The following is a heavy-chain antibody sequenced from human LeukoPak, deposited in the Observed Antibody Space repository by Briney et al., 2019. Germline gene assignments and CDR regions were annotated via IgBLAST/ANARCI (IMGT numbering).Heavy chain of an antibody. CDR2: ISYDGSNK. CDR1: GFRFSSYG. CDR3: AKNGSITAAGGFDP. Sequence: GGSLRLSCAASGFRFSSYGMRWVRQAPGKGLEWVAVISYDGSNKYYADSVKGRFTISRDKSKNTLDLQMNSLRAKDTAVYYCAKNGSITAAGGFDPWGQGTLVTVSS. D-gene: IGHD6-13*01. V-gene: IGHV3-30*18. J-gene: IGHJ5*02.